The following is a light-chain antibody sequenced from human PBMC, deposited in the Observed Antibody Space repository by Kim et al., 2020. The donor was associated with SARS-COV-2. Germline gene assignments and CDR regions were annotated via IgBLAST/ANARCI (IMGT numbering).Light chain of an antibody. CDR1: QDISSR. CDR2: GAS. CDR3: QQTCTFPWT. Sequence: GDRVTLTCRASQDISSRLAWYQQRPGLVPKLLIDGASNLHSGVPSRFSASGSATDFTLTIWSLQPDDFAPYYCQQTCTFPWTFGQGTKVDIK. J-gene: IGKJ1*01. V-gene: IGKV1D-12*01.